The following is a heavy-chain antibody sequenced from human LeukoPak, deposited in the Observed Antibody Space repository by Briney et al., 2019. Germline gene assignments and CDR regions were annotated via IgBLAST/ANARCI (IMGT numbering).Heavy chain of an antibody. V-gene: IGHV4-34*01. D-gene: IGHD2-15*01. CDR3: ARGVNCSGGSCYSLLYYYYMDV. CDR2: INHSGST. Sequence: SETLSLTCAVYGGSFSGYYWSWIRQPPGKGLEWIGEINHSGSTNYNPSLKSRVTISVDTSKNQFSLKLSSVTAADTAVYYCARGVNCSGGSCYSLLYYYYMDVWGKGTTVTVSS. J-gene: IGHJ6*03. CDR1: GGSFSGYY.